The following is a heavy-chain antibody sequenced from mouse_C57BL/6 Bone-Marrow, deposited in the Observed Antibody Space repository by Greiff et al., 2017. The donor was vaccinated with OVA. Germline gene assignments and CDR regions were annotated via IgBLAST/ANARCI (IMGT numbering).Heavy chain of an antibody. CDR1: GFTFSSYA. CDR3: TRDSSSLYYFDY. Sequence: EVKLQESGAGLVKPGGSLKLSCAASGFTFSSYAMSWVRQTPEKRLEWVAYISSGGDYIYYADTVKGRFTISRDNARNTLYLQMSSLKSEVTAMYYCTRDSSSLYYFDYWGQGTTLTVSS. CDR2: ISSGGDYI. D-gene: IGHD1-1*01. J-gene: IGHJ2*01. V-gene: IGHV5-9-1*02.